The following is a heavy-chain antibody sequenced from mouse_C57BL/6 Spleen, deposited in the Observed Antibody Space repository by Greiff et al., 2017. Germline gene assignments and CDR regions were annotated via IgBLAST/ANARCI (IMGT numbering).Heavy chain of an antibody. V-gene: IGHV1-55*01. Sequence: VKLQQPGAELVKPGASVKMSCKASGYTFPSYCITWVKQRPGQGLEWIGVISPGRGSTTYNEKFKSKATLTIDTSSSTAYMQLNSLTAEDSAVYYCARRNCTWFAYWGQGTLVTVSA. CDR2: ISPGRGST. J-gene: IGHJ3*01. CDR3: ARRNCTWFAY. D-gene: IGHD4-1*01. CDR1: GYTFPSYC.